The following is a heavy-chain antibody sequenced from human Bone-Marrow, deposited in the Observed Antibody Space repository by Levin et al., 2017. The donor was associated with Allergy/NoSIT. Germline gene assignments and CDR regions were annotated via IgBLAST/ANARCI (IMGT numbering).Heavy chain of an antibody. V-gene: IGHV1-2*02. CDR3: ARDIAVRDTYYFDF. D-gene: IGHD6-19*01. CDR2: INPDSGGT. Sequence: ASVKVSCKTYGYTFTGYYINWVRLVPGQGLEWMGWINPDSGGTKYAQKFQGRVTMTRDTSISTAYMELTRLTSDDTATYFCARDIAVRDTYYFDFWGQGSLVTVSS. J-gene: IGHJ4*02. CDR1: GYTFTGYY.